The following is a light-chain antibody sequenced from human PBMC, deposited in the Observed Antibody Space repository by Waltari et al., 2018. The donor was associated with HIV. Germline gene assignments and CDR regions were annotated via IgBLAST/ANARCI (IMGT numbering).Light chain of an antibody. CDR3: QQYYSPPWS. V-gene: IGKV4-1*01. CDR2: WAS. J-gene: IGKJ1*01. CDR1: QSVLYSSNNKNY. Sequence: DIVMTQSPDSLAVSLGERATINCKSSQSVLYSSNNKNYLTWYQQKPGQPPKLLISWASTRESGVPDRLSGSGSGTDVTLTISSLQAEDVAVYYCQQYYSPPWSFGQGTKVEIK.